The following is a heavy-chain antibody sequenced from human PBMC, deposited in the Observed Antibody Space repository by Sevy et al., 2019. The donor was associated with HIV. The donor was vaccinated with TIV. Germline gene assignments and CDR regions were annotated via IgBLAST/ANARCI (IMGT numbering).Heavy chain of an antibody. CDR2: MNTNSGNT. CDR3: ARRQSPKNYDFWSGYNWNPYYYYGMYD. V-gene: IGHV1-8*01. Sequence: ASVKVSCKASGYTFTSYDINWVRQATGQGLEWMGWMNTNSGNTGYAQNFQGRVTLTRNTSIGKAYMELSSLRSKDTAVYYWARRQSPKNYDFWSGYNWNPYYYYGMYDWGQGTTVTVSS. CDR1: GYTFTSYD. J-gene: IGHJ6*02. D-gene: IGHD3-3*01.